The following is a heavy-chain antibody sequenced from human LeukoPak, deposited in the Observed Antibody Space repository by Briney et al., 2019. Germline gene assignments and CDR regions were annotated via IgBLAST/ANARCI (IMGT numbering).Heavy chain of an antibody. D-gene: IGHD5/OR15-5a*01. J-gene: IGHJ3*02. CDR3: ARGVSTPDDAFDI. CDR2: IYYSGST. Sequence: SETLSLTCTVSGGSISSSSYYWSWIRQPPGKGLEWIGYIYYSGSTNYNPSLKSQVTISVDTSKNQFSLKLSSVTAADTAVYYCARGVSTPDDAFDIWGQGTMVTVSS. CDR1: GGSISSSSYY. V-gene: IGHV4-61*01.